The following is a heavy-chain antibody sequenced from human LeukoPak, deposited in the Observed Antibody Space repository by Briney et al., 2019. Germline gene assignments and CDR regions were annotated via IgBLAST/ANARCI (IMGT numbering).Heavy chain of an antibody. V-gene: IGHV3-66*02. CDR1: GFTVSSNY. Sequence: GGSLRLSCAASGFTVSSNYMSWVRQAPGKGLEWVSVINSGGSTNYAASVKGRFTISRDNSKNTLYLQMNSLRAEDTSVDYCARAGGSGSYYTWGQGTLVTVSS. J-gene: IGHJ5*02. D-gene: IGHD3-10*01. CDR3: ARAGGSGSYYT. CDR2: INSGGST.